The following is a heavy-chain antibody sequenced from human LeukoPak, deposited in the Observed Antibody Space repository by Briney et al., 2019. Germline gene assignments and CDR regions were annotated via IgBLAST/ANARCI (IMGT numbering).Heavy chain of an antibody. CDR1: GGSFIGYY. J-gene: IGHJ6*02. CDR3: ARGPIVVVVAAPYYYYDGLDV. Sequence: SETLSLTCEVYGGSFIGYYWSWIRQPPGKGLEWIGEAKHSGSTNYNPSLKSRVTISVDTSKNQFSLKLSSVTAADTAVYYCARGPIVVVVAAPYYYYDGLDVWGQGTTVTVSS. CDR2: AKHSGST. V-gene: IGHV4-34*01. D-gene: IGHD2-15*01.